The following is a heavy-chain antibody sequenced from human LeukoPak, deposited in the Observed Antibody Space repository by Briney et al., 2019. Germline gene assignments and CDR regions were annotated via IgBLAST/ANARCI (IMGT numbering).Heavy chain of an antibody. CDR3: ARDNPPDY. J-gene: IGHJ4*02. Sequence: GGSLRLSCVASGFTFSSSWMSWVRQAPGKGLEWVANIKQDGSEKSYVESVRGRFTISRDNAKNSLYLQLNSLRAEDAALYYCARDNPPDYWGQGTLVTVSS. CDR1: GFTFSSSW. V-gene: IGHV3-7*03. CDR2: IKQDGSEK.